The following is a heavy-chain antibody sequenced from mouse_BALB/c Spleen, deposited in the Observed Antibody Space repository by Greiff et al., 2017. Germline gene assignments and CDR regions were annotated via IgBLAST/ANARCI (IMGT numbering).Heavy chain of an antibody. V-gene: IGHV3-2*02. J-gene: IGHJ4*01. CDR3: ARRGTVVATPDY. Sequence: DVQLQESGPGLVKPSQSLSLTCTVTGYSITSDYAWNWIRQFPGNKLGWMGYISYSGSTSYNPSLKSRISITRDTSKNQFFLQLNSVTTEDTATYYCARRGTVVATPDYWGQGTSVTVSS. D-gene: IGHD1-1*01. CDR1: GYSITSDYA. CDR2: ISYSGST.